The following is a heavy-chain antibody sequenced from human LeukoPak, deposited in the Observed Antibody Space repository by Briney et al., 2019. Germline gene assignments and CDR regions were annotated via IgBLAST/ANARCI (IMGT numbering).Heavy chain of an antibody. CDR3: ARDSANQNWGYLVR. D-gene: IGHD7-27*01. J-gene: IGHJ4*02. Sequence: AVKVSCKTSGDTFSSYAISWVRQAPGQGLEWMGGIIPIFGTANYAQKFQGRVTITTDESTSTAYMELSSLRSEDTAVYYCARDSANQNWGYLVRWGQGTLVTVSS. CDR1: GDTFSSYA. CDR2: IIPIFGTA. V-gene: IGHV1-69*05.